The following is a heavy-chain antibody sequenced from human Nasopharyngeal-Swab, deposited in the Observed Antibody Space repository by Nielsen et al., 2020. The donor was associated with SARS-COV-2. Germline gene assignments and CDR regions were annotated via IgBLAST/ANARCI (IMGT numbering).Heavy chain of an antibody. CDR3: ARVLPFRITGTSGMDV. J-gene: IGHJ6*02. CDR1: GYTFTSYY. D-gene: IGHD1-7*01. CDR2: INPTDGST. V-gene: IGHV1-46*01. Sequence: ASVKVSCKASGYTFTSYYSHWVRQAPGQGLEWMGIINPTDGSTSYAQKFEGRVTMTRVTSTSTMYMELNSLRSEDTAVYYCARVLPFRITGTSGMDVWGQGTTVTVSS.